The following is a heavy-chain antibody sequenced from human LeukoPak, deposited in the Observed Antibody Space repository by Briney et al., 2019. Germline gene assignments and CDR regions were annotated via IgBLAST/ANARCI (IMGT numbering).Heavy chain of an antibody. CDR3: ARDPRHCSSTSCYGPFYYYGMDV. CDR2: INPNSGGT. CDR1: GYTFTGYY. D-gene: IGHD2-2*01. J-gene: IGHJ6*02. Sequence: VASVKVSCKASGYTFTGYYMHWVRQAPGQGLEWMGWINPNSGGTNCAQKFQGWVTMTRDTSISTAYMELSRLRSDDTAVYYCARDPRHCSSTSCYGPFYYYGMDVWGQGTTVTVSS. V-gene: IGHV1-2*04.